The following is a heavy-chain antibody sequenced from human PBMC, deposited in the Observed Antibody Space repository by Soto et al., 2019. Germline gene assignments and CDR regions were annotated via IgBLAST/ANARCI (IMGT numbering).Heavy chain of an antibody. V-gene: IGHV1-69*13. Sequence: RASVKVSCKASGGTFSSYAISWVRQAPGQGLEWMGGIIPIFGTANYAQKFQGRVTITADESTSTAYMELSSLRSEDTAVYYCARAGAYSSSWYWFDPWGQGTLVTVSS. CDR2: IIPIFGTA. CDR1: GGTFSSYA. D-gene: IGHD6-13*01. J-gene: IGHJ5*02. CDR3: ARAGAYSSSWYWFDP.